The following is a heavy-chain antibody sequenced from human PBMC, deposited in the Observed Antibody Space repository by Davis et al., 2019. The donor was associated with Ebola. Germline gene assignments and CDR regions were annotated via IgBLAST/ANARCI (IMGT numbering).Heavy chain of an antibody. Sequence: GGSLRLSCAASGFTFSNAWMSWVRQAPGKGLVWVSVIYSGCSTYYADSVQGRFTISSHNSKNTLYPQMNSLRAEETAVYYCASEVPMVGAIYYYYGIDVWGQGTTVTVSS. CDR2: IYSGCST. CDR1: GFTFSNAW. J-gene: IGHJ6*02. V-gene: IGHV3-53*04. CDR3: ASEVPMVGAIYYYYGIDV. D-gene: IGHD1-26*01.